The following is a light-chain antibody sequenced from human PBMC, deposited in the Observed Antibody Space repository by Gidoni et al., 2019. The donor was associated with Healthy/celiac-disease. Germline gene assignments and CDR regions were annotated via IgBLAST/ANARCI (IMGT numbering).Light chain of an antibody. V-gene: IGLV3-1*01. J-gene: IGLJ1*01. CDR2: QDT. CDR3: QAWDNNAEF. Sequence: SYELTQPPSVSVSPGQTASITCSGDRLGDKYTYWYQQKPGQSPVLVIYQDTKRPSGIPERFSGSNSGNTATLTISGTQALDEADYYCQAWDNNAEFFGTGTKVTVL. CDR1: RLGDKY.